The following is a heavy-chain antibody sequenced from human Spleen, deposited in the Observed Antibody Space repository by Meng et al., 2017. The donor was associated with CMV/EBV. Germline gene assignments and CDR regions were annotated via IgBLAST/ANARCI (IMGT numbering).Heavy chain of an antibody. Sequence: WGGGLWKPAETLSLPGAVYGGSFSGYYWSWIRQPPGKGLEWIGSIYYSGSTYYNPSLKSRVTISVDTSKNQFSLKLSSVTAADTAVYYCARGGYCSSTSCYKWFDPWGQGTLVTVSS. CDR2: IYYSGST. J-gene: IGHJ5*02. CDR3: ARGGYCSSTSCYKWFDP. CDR1: GGSFSGYY. V-gene: IGHV4-34*01. D-gene: IGHD2-2*02.